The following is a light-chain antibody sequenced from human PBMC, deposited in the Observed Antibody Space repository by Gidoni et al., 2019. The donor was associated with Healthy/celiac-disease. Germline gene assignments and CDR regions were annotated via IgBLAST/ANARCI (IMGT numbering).Light chain of an antibody. J-gene: IGKJ5*01. CDR2: DAS. CDR3: QQRSNWPVT. Sequence: EIVLTKSPATLALSPGERATLSCRASQSVSTDLAWYQQKPGQAPRLLIYDASNRATGIPARFSGSGSGTDFTLTISSVEPDDFAVYYCQQRSNWPVTFGQGTRLEIK. CDR1: QSVSTD. V-gene: IGKV3-11*01.